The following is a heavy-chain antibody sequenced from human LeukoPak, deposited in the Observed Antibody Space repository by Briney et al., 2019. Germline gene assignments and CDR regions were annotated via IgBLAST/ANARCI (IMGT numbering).Heavy chain of an antibody. V-gene: IGHV3-23*01. CDR1: GFTFSSYA. CDR2: FRVTGANT. Sequence: GGSLRLSCAASGFTFSSYAMSWVRQAQGKGLEWVSSFRVTGANTYYADSVKGRFSISRDNSKNILYLQMNTLRAEDTAVYYCVSTASYCGDNCYSYFDYWGQGILVTVSS. CDR3: VSTASYCGDNCYSYFDY. D-gene: IGHD2-21*02. J-gene: IGHJ4*02.